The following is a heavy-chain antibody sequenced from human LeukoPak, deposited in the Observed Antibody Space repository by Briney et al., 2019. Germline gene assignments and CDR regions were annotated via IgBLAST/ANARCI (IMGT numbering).Heavy chain of an antibody. CDR1: GGSINSYY. CDR3: VRVPHRVGYFDL. Sequence: SETLSLTCTVSGGSINSYYWSWIRQPAGKGLEWIGRIFNTGSTNSIPSLKSRVTISLDTSKNQFSLNLSSVTAADTAVYYCVRVPHRVGYFDLWGRGTLVTVSS. V-gene: IGHV4-4*07. D-gene: IGHD3-3*01. J-gene: IGHJ2*01. CDR2: IFNTGST.